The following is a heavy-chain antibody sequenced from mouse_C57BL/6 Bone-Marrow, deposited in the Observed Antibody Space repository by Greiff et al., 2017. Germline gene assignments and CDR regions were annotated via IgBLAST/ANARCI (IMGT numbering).Heavy chain of an antibody. CDR3: ASGIPTTVVPSEYFDV. CDR1: GYTFTSYW. J-gene: IGHJ1*03. Sequence: QVQLQQPGAELVKPGASVKLSCKASGYTFTSYWMHWVKQRPGQGLEWIGMIHPNSGSTNYNEKFKSKATLTVDKSSSTAYMQLSSLTSEDSAVYYCASGIPTTVVPSEYFDVWGTGTTVTVSS. CDR2: IHPNSGST. D-gene: IGHD1-1*01. V-gene: IGHV1-64*01.